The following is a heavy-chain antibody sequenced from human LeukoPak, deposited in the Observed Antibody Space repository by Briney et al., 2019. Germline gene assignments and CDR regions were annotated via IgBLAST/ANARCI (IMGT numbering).Heavy chain of an antibody. J-gene: IGHJ4*02. Sequence: PGGSPRLSRAASGFTFSSYTMNWVRQAPGKGLEWLSSISSSSSYIYYADSVKGRFTISRDNAKKSLYLQMNSLRAEDTAVYYCARAYFSDSSGYYFAKVEFDSWGQGTLVTVSS. CDR2: ISSSSSYI. CDR1: GFTFSSYT. V-gene: IGHV3-21*01. D-gene: IGHD3-22*01. CDR3: ARAYFSDSSGYYFAKVEFDS.